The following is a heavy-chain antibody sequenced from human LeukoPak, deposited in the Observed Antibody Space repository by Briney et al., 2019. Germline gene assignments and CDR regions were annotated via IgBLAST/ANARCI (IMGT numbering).Heavy chain of an antibody. CDR1: GFTVSSNY. Sequence: AGGSLRLSCAASGFTVSSNYMSWVRQAPGKGLEWVSVIYSGGSTYYADSVKGRFTISRDNSKNTLYLQMNSLRAEDTAVYYCASYYNYYFDYWGQGTLVTVSS. J-gene: IGHJ4*02. D-gene: IGHD5-24*01. V-gene: IGHV3-66*01. CDR2: IYSGGST. CDR3: ASYYNYYFDY.